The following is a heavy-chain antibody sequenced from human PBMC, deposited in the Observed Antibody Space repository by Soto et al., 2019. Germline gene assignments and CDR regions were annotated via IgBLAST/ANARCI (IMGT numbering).Heavy chain of an antibody. CDR3: AKSIAARLGSRCMDV. D-gene: IGHD6-6*01. CDR1: GFTFSSYA. V-gene: IGHV3-23*01. J-gene: IGHJ6*02. Sequence: GGSLRLSCAASGFTFSSYAMSWVRQAPGKGLEWVSAISGSGGSTYYADSVKGRFTISRDNSKNTLYLQMNSLRAEDTAVYYCAKSIAARLGSRCMDVWGQGTTVTVSS. CDR2: ISGSGGST.